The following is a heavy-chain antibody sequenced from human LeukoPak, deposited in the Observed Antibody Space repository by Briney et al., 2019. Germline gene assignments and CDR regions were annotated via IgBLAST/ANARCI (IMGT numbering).Heavy chain of an antibody. Sequence: GGSLRLPCAASGFTFSSFDMHWVRQPTGQGLEWVSTIGTASDTYYPGSVEGRFTLSRDNAKNSLYLQMNSLTAGDTAVYYCARGPPRGKYYYMDVWGKGTTVTVSS. CDR3: ARGPPRGKYYYMDV. D-gene: IGHD1-1*01. V-gene: IGHV3-13*01. J-gene: IGHJ6*03. CDR2: IGTASDT. CDR1: GFTFSSFD.